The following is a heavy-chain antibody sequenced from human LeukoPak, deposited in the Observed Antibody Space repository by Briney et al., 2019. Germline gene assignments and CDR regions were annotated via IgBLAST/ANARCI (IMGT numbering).Heavy chain of an antibody. V-gene: IGHV5-51*01. CDR2: IYPGDSDT. J-gene: IGHJ4*02. Sequence: GESPKTSCNGYGYSFTSYWSGWGRQMPGKRVERMGSIYPGDSDTRYSPSFQGQVPIPADKSISTAYLQWSSLKASDTAMYYCARPGDYDYVWGSSSSDYFDYWGQGTLVTVSS. D-gene: IGHD3-16*01. CDR3: ARPGDYDYVWGSSSSDYFDY. CDR1: GYSFTSYW.